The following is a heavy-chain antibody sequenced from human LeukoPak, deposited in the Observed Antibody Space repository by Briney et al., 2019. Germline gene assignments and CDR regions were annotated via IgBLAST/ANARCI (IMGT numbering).Heavy chain of an antibody. CDR3: SSGNFYYSSSSNRDTFDM. CDR2: IKPSVGST. J-gene: IGHJ3*02. CDR1: GHSSTSSS. Sequence: ASVKCSSTASGHSSTSSSMHWVRQARGQGLDWRGMIKPSVGSTSYAQKFLGRVTMTRAMSTTTSYMELSRRRYKDSAVDFCSSGNFYYSSSSNRDTFDMWGQGTMVTVSS. D-gene: IGHD3-22*01. V-gene: IGHV1-46*01.